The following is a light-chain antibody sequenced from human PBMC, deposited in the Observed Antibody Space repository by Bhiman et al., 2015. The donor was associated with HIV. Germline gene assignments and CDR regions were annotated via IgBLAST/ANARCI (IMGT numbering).Light chain of an antibody. V-gene: IGLV3-1*01. CDR3: QAWDSSRDHYV. J-gene: IGLJ1*01. CDR2: QDN. Sequence: SYELTQPPSVSLSPGQTATIACSGDKLGNQYVNWYYQRPGQSPVMVIYQDNRRPSGIPDRFSGSNSGNTATLTISGTQPMDEGDYYCQAWDSSRDHYVFGTGTKVTVL. CDR1: KLGNQY.